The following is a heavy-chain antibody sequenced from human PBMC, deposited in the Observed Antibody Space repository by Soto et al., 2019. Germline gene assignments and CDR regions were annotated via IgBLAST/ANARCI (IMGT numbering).Heavy chain of an antibody. D-gene: IGHD3-22*01. CDR3: ARARGSGYYWVKTTIYYYYGMDV. CDR2: IYYSGST. Sequence: QVQLQESGPGLVKPSETLSLTCTVSGGSISSYYWSWIRQPPGKGLEWIGYIYYSGSTNYNPSLTSRVTISVDTSKNQFSLKLSSATAAATAVYYCARARGSGYYWVKTTIYYYYGMDVWGQGTTVTVSS. J-gene: IGHJ6*02. V-gene: IGHV4-59*01. CDR1: GGSISSYY.